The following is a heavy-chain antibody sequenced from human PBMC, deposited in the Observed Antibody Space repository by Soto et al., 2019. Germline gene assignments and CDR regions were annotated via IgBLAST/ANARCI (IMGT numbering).Heavy chain of an antibody. D-gene: IGHD3-22*01. V-gene: IGHV3-33*08. Sequence: GGSLRLSCAASGFTFSDYYMSWIRQAPGKGLEWVAVIWYDGSNKYYADSVKGRFTISRDNSKNTLYLQMNSLRAEGTAVYYCARDRRGLYYYDSSGYPTFAFDIWGQGTMVTVSS. CDR2: IWYDGSNK. J-gene: IGHJ3*02. CDR1: GFTFSDYY. CDR3: ARDRRGLYYYDSSGYPTFAFDI.